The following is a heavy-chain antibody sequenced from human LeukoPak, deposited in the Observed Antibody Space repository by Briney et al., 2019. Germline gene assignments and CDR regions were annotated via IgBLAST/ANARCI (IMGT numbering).Heavy chain of an antibody. CDR2: IIPIFGTA. D-gene: IGHD6-19*01. Sequence: ASVKVSCKASGGTFSSYAISWVRQAPGQGLEWMGGIIPIFGTANYAQKFQGRVTVTTDESTSTAYMGLSSLRSEDTAVYYCARSVEAQFYNWFDPWGQGTLVTVSS. CDR3: ARSVEAQFYNWFDP. V-gene: IGHV1-69*05. CDR1: GGTFSSYA. J-gene: IGHJ5*02.